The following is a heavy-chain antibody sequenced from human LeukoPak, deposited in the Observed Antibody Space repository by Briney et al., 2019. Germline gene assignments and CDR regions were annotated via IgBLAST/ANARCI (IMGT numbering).Heavy chain of an antibody. Sequence: PSETLFLTCTVSGGSISSYYWSWIRQPPGKGLEWIGYIYYSGSTNYNPSLKSRVTISVDTSKNQFSLKLSSVTAADTAVYYCAITKGDSGAFDYWGQGTLVTVSS. CDR1: GGSISSYY. D-gene: IGHD3-10*01. CDR3: AITKGDSGAFDY. CDR2: IYYSGST. J-gene: IGHJ4*02. V-gene: IGHV4-59*01.